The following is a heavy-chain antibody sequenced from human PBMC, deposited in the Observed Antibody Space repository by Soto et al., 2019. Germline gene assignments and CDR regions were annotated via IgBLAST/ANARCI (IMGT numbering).Heavy chain of an antibody. CDR1: CYTFTSYG. CDR2: ISAYKGNT. D-gene: IGHD3-22*01. Sequence: GASVKVSCKASCYTFTSYGISCVRQAPGQGLEWMGWISAYKGNTHYTQNLQGRVTVTTDTSTSTAHMELRSLRSDDTAVYYCARDFDSSGNYYAGGAFDFWGQGTLVTVSS. J-gene: IGHJ3*01. V-gene: IGHV1-18*04. CDR3: ARDFDSSGNYYAGGAFDF.